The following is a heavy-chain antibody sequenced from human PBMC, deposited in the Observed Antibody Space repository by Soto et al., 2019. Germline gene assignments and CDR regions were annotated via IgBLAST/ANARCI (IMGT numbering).Heavy chain of an antibody. V-gene: IGHV3-74*01. J-gene: IGHJ4*02. D-gene: IGHD2-15*01. CDR3: TSDTFGARDS. CDR2: IDPYDTGI. Sequence: EVQLVESGGGLVQPGGSLRLSCAASGFAFSSEWMHWVRQAPGKGLVWVSRIDPYDTGITYADSVKGRFTISRDNAKNNLYFQMNSLRAEDTAVYYCTSDTFGARDSWGQGTLVTVSS. CDR1: GFAFSSEW.